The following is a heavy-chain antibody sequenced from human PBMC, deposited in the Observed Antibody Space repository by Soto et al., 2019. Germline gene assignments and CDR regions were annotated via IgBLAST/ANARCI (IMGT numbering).Heavy chain of an antibody. J-gene: IGHJ4*01. CDR1: GFSLSTSGVG. D-gene: IGHD5-18*01. V-gene: IGHV2-5*02. CDR3: AHRTDTAMVFDY. Sequence: QITLKESGPPLVKPTQTLTLTCTFSGFSLSTSGVGVGWIRQPPGKALEWLALIYWDDDKRYSPSLKSRLTITKDTSKNQVVLTMTNMDPVDTATYYCAHRTDTAMVFDYWGHGTLVTVSS. CDR2: IYWDDDK.